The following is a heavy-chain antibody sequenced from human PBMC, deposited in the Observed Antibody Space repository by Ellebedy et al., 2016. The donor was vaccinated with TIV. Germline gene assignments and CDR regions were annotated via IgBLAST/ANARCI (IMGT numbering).Heavy chain of an antibody. CDR1: GFTFSSYW. CDR2: INNDASST. Sequence: GGSLRLSXAASGFTFSSYWMHWVRQAPGKGLVWVSRINNDASSTNYAAFVEGRFTISRDNAKNTLYLQMNSLRAEDTALYYCARDRDYDFDNWGQGTLVTVSS. J-gene: IGHJ4*02. D-gene: IGHD4-17*01. V-gene: IGHV3-74*01. CDR3: ARDRDYDFDN.